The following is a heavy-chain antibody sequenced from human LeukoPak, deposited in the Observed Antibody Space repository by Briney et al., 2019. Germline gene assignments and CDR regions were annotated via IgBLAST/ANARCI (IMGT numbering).Heavy chain of an antibody. J-gene: IGHJ4*02. Sequence: SVKVSCKASGGTFRSYAISWVRQAPGQGLEWMGGIIPIFGTANYAQKFQGRVTITADESTSTAYMELSSLRSEDTAVYYCAREEVRGVRNFDYWGQGTLVTVSS. V-gene: IGHV1-69*01. CDR1: GGTFRSYA. CDR2: IIPIFGTA. D-gene: IGHD3-10*01. CDR3: AREEVRGVRNFDY.